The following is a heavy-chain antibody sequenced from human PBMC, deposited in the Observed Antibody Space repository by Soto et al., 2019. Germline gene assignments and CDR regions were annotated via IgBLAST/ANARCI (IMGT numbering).Heavy chain of an antibody. D-gene: IGHD2-8*01. Sequence: SETLSLTCTVSGGSISSYYWSWIRQPPGKGLEWIGYIYYSGSTNYNPSLKSRVTISVDTSKNQFSLKLSSETAADTAVYYCARILGYCTNGVCLAHGFDPWGQGTLVTVSS. V-gene: IGHV4-59*01. CDR1: GGSISSYY. CDR3: ARILGYCTNGVCLAHGFDP. J-gene: IGHJ5*02. CDR2: IYYSGST.